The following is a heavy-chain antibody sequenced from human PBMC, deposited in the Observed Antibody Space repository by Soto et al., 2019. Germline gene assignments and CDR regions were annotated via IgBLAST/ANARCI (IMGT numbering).Heavy chain of an antibody. CDR2: INAGNGNT. CDR3: ARDGGEKWLRLQVDYDYYMDV. D-gene: IGHD5-12*01. J-gene: IGHJ6*03. V-gene: IGHV1-3*01. Sequence: QVQLVQSGAEVKKPGASVKVSCKASGYTFTSYAIHWVRQAPGQRLEWMGWINAGNGNTKYSQKIQRRVNINRDTSASTTYMMLCSLRSEDTAVVYCARDGGEKWLRLQVDYDYYMDVWGKGTTVTVSS. CDR1: GYTFTSYA.